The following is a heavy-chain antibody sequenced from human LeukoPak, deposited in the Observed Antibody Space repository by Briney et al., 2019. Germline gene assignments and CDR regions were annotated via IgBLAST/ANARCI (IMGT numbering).Heavy chain of an antibody. J-gene: IGHJ4*02. CDR1: GGSISSYY. D-gene: IGHD3-22*01. Sequence: PSETLSLTCTVSGGSISSYYWSWIRQPPGKGLEWIGYIYYSGSTNYNPSLKSRVTISVDTSKNQFSLKLSSVTAADTAVYYCARVHYYDSSGSLRYFDYWGQGTPVTVSS. CDR2: IYYSGST. CDR3: ARVHYYDSSGSLRYFDY. V-gene: IGHV4-59*12.